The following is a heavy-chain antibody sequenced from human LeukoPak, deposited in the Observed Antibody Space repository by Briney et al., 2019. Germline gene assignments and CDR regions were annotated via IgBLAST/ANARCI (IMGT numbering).Heavy chain of an antibody. CDR3: ARDRDKQINLRPNYFDY. V-gene: IGHV1-18*01. CDR2: ISAYNGDT. J-gene: IGHJ4*02. Sequence: ASVKVSCKASGYTFTNYDSSGVRQAPGQGLEWMGWISAYNGDTNYARTFQGRITMTTDSSTSTVYMELRSLRSDDTAVYYCARDRDKQINLRPNYFDYWGQGTLVTVSS. D-gene: IGHD3-16*01. CDR1: GYTFTNYD.